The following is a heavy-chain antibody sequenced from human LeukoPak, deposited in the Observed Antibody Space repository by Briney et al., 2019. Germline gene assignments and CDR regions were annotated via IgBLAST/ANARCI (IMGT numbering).Heavy chain of an antibody. Sequence: GGSLRLSCAASGFTFSNYAMTWVRQAPGKGLEWVSTISGSGGSTFYADSVEGRFTISRDNSKNTLYLQMNSLRAEDTAIYYCAKVQWFGELRYFDYWGQGTLVTLSS. CDR3: AKVQWFGELRYFDY. J-gene: IGHJ4*02. D-gene: IGHD3-10*01. CDR2: ISGSGGST. CDR1: GFTFSNYA. V-gene: IGHV3-23*01.